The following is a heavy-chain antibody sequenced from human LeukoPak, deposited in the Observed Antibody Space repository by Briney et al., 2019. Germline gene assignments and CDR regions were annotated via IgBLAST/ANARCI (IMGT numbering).Heavy chain of an antibody. Sequence: GGSLRLSCAASGFTFSTYGMHWVRQAPGKGLEWVAFIRYDATNKYYADSVKGRYTVSRDNSKNTLYLQMNSLRAEDTAVYYCAKDVVGATDYWGQGTLVTVSS. D-gene: IGHD1-26*01. V-gene: IGHV3-30*02. CDR2: IRYDATNK. J-gene: IGHJ4*02. CDR1: GFTFSTYG. CDR3: AKDVVGATDY.